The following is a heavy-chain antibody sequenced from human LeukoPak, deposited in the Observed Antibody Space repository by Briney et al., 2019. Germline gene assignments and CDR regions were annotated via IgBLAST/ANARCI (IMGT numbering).Heavy chain of an antibody. V-gene: IGHV1-24*01. CDR1: GYTLTELS. D-gene: IGHD2-2*01. CDR3: ATDLPRLGYCSSTSCPNWFDP. Sequence: ASVKVSCKVSGYTLTELSMHWVRQAPGKGLEWMGGFDPEDGETIYAQKFQGRVTMTEDTSTGTAYMELSSLRSEDTAVYYCATDLPRLGYCSSTSCPNWFDPWGQGTLVTVSS. J-gene: IGHJ5*02. CDR2: FDPEDGET.